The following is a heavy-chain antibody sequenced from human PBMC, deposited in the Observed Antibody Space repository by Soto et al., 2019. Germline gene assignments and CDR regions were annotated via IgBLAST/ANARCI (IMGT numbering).Heavy chain of an antibody. V-gene: IGHV1-18*01. CDR2: ISAYNGNT. Sequence: QVQLVQSGAEVKKPGASVKVSCKASGYTFTSYGISWVRQAPGQGLEWMGWISAYNGNTNYAQKLPGRVTMTTDTSTSTAYMELRSLRSDDTAVYYCAREGGYCSSTSCYTGWNYADYWGQGTLVTVSS. J-gene: IGHJ4*02. CDR1: GYTFTSYG. D-gene: IGHD2-2*02. CDR3: AREGGYCSSTSCYTGWNYADY.